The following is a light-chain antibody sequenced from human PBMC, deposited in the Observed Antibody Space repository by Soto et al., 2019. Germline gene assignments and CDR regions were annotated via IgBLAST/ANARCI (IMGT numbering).Light chain of an antibody. CDR2: TAS. J-gene: IGKJ1*01. CDR1: QGISSY. V-gene: IGKV1-9*01. Sequence: DIKLTQSPSFLSASVGDRVTITCRASQGISSYLAWYQQKPVKAPKLLISTASTLQSGVPSRFSGSGSGTEFTLTISSLQPDDFATYYCQHYNSYSEAFGQGTKVDI. CDR3: QHYNSYSEA.